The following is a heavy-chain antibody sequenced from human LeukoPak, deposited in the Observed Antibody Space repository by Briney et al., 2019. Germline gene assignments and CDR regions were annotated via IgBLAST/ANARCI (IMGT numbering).Heavy chain of an antibody. V-gene: IGHV4-34*01. CDR1: GRSFSGYS. J-gene: IGHJ4*02. CDR2: INHSGST. Sequence: SETLSLTCAVYGRSFSGYSWSWIRQPPGKELEWTGEINHSGSTNYHPSLKSRVTISVDTSKNQFSLKLSSVTAADTAVYYCARLYLDYDYVWGSYKNLYYFDYWGQGSLVSVSS. CDR3: ARLYLDYDYVWGSYKNLYYFDY. D-gene: IGHD3-16*01.